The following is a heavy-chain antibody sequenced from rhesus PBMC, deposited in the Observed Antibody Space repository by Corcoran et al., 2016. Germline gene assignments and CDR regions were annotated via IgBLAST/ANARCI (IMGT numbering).Heavy chain of an antibody. CDR3: AREAVAAGAFDY. CDR1: GGSISSHY. D-gene: IGHD6-13*01. Sequence: QVQLQESGPGLVKPLETLSLTCSVPGGSISSHYWRGIRQPPGKGLEWVGYIYGSGSSTNYNPSLKSRVTLSVDTSKNQFSLKLSSVTAADTAVYYCAREAVAAGAFDYWGQGVLVTVSS. V-gene: IGHV4S11*01. J-gene: IGHJ4*01. CDR2: IYGSGSST.